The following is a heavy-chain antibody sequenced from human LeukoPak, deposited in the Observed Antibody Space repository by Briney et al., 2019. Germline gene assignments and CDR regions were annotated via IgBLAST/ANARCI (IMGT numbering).Heavy chain of an antibody. J-gene: IGHJ3*01. CDR2: IKEDGSEG. CDR3: ARDWLAGNPYHAFDL. V-gene: IGHV3-7*01. CDR1: GFTFSSYW. Sequence: PGGSLRLSCAASGFTFSSYWMSCVRQAPGKGLECVANIKEDGSEGYYVDSVKGRFSISRDNAKNSLYLQMNSLRAEDTAVYYCARDWLAGNPYHAFDLWGKGTMVTVCS. D-gene: IGHD3-22*01.